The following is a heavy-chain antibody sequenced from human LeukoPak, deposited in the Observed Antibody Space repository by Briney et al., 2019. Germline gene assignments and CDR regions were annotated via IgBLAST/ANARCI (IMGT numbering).Heavy chain of an antibody. CDR1: GGSISSYY. D-gene: IGHD6-13*01. V-gene: IGHV4-4*09. CDR3: ARHLYSSSWYSEGFDY. CDR2: IYTSGST. Sequence: TSETLSLTCTVSGGSISSYYWSWIRQPPGKGLEWIGYIYTSGSTNYNPSLKSRVTISVDTSKNQFSLKLSSVTAADTAVYYCARHLYSSSWYSEGFDYWGQGTLVTVSS. J-gene: IGHJ4*02.